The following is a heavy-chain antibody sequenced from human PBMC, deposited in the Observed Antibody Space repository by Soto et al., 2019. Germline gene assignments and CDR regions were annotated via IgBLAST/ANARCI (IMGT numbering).Heavy chain of an antibody. CDR1: GFICSSYD. CDR2: ILVGGST. CDR3: AKHIAPRGGAFGK. V-gene: IGHV3-23*01. D-gene: IGHD2-21*01. Sequence: PGGSLRLSCAASGFICSSYDMSWVRQAPGKGMEWVSTILVGGSTHYEDSVKGRFTISRDESKNTVYLQMHSLTAGDTAVYYVAKHIAPRGGAFGKCGQETMVSGSS. J-gene: IGHJ3*02.